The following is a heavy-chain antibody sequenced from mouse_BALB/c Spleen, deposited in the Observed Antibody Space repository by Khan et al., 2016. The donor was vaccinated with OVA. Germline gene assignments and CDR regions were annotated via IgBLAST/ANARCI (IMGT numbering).Heavy chain of an antibody. CDR1: GFTFSTYG. Sequence: EVELVESGGDLVKPGGSLKLSCAASGFTFSTYGMSWVRQAPDKRLEWVATVSPGGSYTYYLDSVKGRFTISRDNAKNTLYLQMSGLRSEDTAMFYCTRLAYYYDSEGFAYWGQGTLVTVSA. V-gene: IGHV5-6*01. J-gene: IGHJ3*01. D-gene: IGHD1-1*01. CDR3: TRLAYYYDSEGFAY. CDR2: VSPGGSYT.